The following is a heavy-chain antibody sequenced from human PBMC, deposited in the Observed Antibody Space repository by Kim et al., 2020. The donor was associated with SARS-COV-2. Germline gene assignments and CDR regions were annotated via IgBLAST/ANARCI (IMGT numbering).Heavy chain of an antibody. Sequence: GGSLRLSCAASGFTVSSNYMSWVRQAPGKGLEWVSAIYSGGSTYYADSVKGRFTISRHNSKNTLYLQMNSLRADDTAVYYCARVLGYYYDSSGYGWGQGTLVTVSS. J-gene: IGHJ4*02. CDR2: IYSGGST. CDR1: GFTVSSNY. D-gene: IGHD3-22*01. V-gene: IGHV3-53*04. CDR3: ARVLGYYYDSSGYG.